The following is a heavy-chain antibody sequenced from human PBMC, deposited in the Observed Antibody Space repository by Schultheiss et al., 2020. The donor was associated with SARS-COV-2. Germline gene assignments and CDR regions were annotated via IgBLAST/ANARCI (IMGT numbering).Heavy chain of an antibody. V-gene: IGHV3-74*01. CDR3: ARGPYYSSGYYYSDELLDY. Sequence: GGSLRLSCAASGFTFSSYWMHWVRQAPGKGLVWVSRINSDGSSTSYADSVKGRFTISRDNAKNTLYLQMNSLRAEDTAVYYCARGPYYSSGYYYSDELLDYWGQGTLVTVSS. J-gene: IGHJ4*02. CDR1: GFTFSSYW. CDR2: INSDGSST. D-gene: IGHD3-22*01.